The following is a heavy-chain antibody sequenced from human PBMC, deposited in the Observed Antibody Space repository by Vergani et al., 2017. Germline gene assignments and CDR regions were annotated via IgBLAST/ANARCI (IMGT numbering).Heavy chain of an antibody. D-gene: IGHD3-10*01. Sequence: QVQLQQWGAGLLKPSETLSLTCAVYGGSFSGYYWSWIRQPPGKGLEWIGEINHSGSTNYNPSLKSRVTISVDTSKNQFSLKLSSVTAADTAVYYCARDQLLWFGELLWGQGTLVTVSS. CDR2: INHSGST. J-gene: IGHJ4*02. CDR3: ARDQLLWFGELL. V-gene: IGHV4-34*01. CDR1: GGSFSGYY.